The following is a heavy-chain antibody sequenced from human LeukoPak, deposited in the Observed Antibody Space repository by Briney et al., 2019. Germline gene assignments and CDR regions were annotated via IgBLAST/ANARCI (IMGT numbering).Heavy chain of an antibody. CDR1: GFNFNYYG. CDR3: VKDLVRGVTGYYYYYGMDV. Sequence: GGSLRLSCVASGFNFNYYGGMHWVRQAPGKGLEYVSAISSNGGSTYYADSVKGRFTISRDNSKNTLYLQMSSLRAEDTAVYYCVKDLVRGVTGYYYYYGMDVWGQGTMVTVSS. J-gene: IGHJ6*02. CDR2: ISSNGGST. D-gene: IGHD3-10*01. V-gene: IGHV3-64D*06.